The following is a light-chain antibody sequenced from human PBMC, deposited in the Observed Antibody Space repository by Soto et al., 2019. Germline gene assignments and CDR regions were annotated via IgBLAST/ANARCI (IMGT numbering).Light chain of an antibody. CDR3: SSYSSTSTLWV. CDR1: SSDVGAYNY. V-gene: IGLV2-14*01. J-gene: IGLJ3*02. CDR2: DVS. Sequence: QSALTQPASVSGSPGQSITISCTGTSSDVGAYNYVSWYQQHPGEAPKVMIYDVSNRPSGVSNRFSGSKSANTASLTISGLQAEDEADYFCSSYSSTSTLWVFGGGTKLTVL.